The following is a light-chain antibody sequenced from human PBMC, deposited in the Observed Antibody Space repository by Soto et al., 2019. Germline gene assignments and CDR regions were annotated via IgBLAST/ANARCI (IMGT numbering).Light chain of an antibody. V-gene: IGKV1-12*01. Sequence: DIQMTQSPSTLSTSVGDSVTLTCRASQTISSWLAWYQQKPGKAPKLLIYAATTLQSGVPSRFSGSRSGTVFSLTVSSLQPEDFATYYCQQANSFPLSVGGGTKV. CDR1: QTISSW. CDR3: QQANSFPLS. J-gene: IGKJ4*01. CDR2: AAT.